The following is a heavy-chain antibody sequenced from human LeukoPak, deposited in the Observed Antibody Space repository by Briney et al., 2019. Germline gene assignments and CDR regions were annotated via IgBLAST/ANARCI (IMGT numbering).Heavy chain of an antibody. V-gene: IGHV1-8*02. CDR3: ARGVVRGVMREKNYFDY. CDR1: GYTFTSYG. J-gene: IGHJ4*02. Sequence: GASVKVSCKASGYTFTSYGINWVRQATGQGLEWMGWMNPNSGNTGYAQKFQGRVTMTRNTSTSTAYMELSSLRSEDTAVYYCARGVVRGVMREKNYFDYWGQGTLVTVSS. CDR2: MNPNSGNT. D-gene: IGHD3-10*01.